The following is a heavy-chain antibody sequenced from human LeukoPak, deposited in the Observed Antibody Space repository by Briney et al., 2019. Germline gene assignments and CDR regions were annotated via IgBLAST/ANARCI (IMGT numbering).Heavy chain of an antibody. D-gene: IGHD2-15*01. CDR2: IYHSGST. Sequence: SETLSLTCTVSGYSISSGYYWGWIRQPPGKGLEWIGSIYHSGSTYYNPSLKSRVTISVDTSKNQFSLKLSSVTAADTAVYYCAREYCSGGSCYGVADYWGQGTLVTVSS. V-gene: IGHV4-38-2*02. J-gene: IGHJ4*02. CDR1: GYSISSGYY. CDR3: AREYCSGGSCYGVADY.